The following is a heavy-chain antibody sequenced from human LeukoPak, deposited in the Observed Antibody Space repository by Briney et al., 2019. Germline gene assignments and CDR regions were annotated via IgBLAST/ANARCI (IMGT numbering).Heavy chain of an antibody. CDR2: IKQDGSEK. CDR1: GFTFSSYW. J-gene: IGHJ6*02. Sequence: GGSLRLSCAATGFTFSSYWMSWFRQAPGKGLEWVANIKQDGSEKYYVDSVKGRFTISKDNAKNSLYLQMNSLRAEDTALYHCARNNGMDVWGQGTTVTVSS. CDR3: ARNNGMDV. V-gene: IGHV3-7*03.